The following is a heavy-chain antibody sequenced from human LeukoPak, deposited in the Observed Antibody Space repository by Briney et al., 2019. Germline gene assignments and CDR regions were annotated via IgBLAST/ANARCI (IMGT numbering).Heavy chain of an antibody. Sequence: PGGSLRLSCAASGFTFSSYAMSWVRQAPGKGLEWVSAISGSGGSTYYADSVKGRFTISRDNSKNTLYLQMNSPRAEDTAVYYCAKVVWDYYYYYMDVWGKGTTVTVSS. D-gene: IGHD3-16*01. CDR2: ISGSGGST. J-gene: IGHJ6*03. V-gene: IGHV3-23*01. CDR3: AKVVWDYYYYYMDV. CDR1: GFTFSSYA.